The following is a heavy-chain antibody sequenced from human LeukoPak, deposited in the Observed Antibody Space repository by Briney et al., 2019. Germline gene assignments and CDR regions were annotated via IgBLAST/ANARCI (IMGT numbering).Heavy chain of an antibody. CDR2: ISGSGGST. Sequence: AGGSLRLSCAASGFTFSSYAMSWVRQAPGKGLEWVSAISGSGGSTYYADSVKGRFTISRDNSKNTLYLQMNSLRAEDTAVYYCAKPKSRYCSGGSCYFFDYWGQGTLVTVSS. V-gene: IGHV3-23*01. J-gene: IGHJ4*02. CDR1: GFTFSSYA. CDR3: AKPKSRYCSGGSCYFFDY. D-gene: IGHD2-15*01.